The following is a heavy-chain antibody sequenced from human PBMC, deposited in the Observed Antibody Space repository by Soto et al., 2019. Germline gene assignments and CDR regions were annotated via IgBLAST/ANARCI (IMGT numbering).Heavy chain of an antibody. CDR3: VKESASGTTLDF. J-gene: IGHJ4*02. CDR2: ISGSGGST. Sequence: GGSLRLSCAASGFTFSSYAMSWVRQAPGKGLEWVSAISGSGGSTYYADSVKGRFTISRDNSKNTLYLQMNSLSAGDTAMYYCVKESASGTTLDFWGPGTLVTVSS. V-gene: IGHV3-23*01. D-gene: IGHD1-1*01. CDR1: GFTFSSYA.